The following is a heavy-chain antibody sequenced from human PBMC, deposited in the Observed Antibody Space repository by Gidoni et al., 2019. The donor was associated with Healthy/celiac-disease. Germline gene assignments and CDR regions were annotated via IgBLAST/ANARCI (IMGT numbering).Heavy chain of an antibody. CDR1: GFTFSSYA. CDR2: ISGSGGST. J-gene: IGHJ4*02. V-gene: IGHV3-23*01. Sequence: EVQLLESGGGLVQPGGSLRLSCAASGFTFSSYAMSWVRQAPGKGLEWVSAISGSGGSTYYADSVKGRFTISRDNSKNTLYLQMNSLRAEDTAVYYCARTRYYDFWSGPNDPDYWGQGTLVTVSS. D-gene: IGHD3-3*01. CDR3: ARTRYYDFWSGPNDPDY.